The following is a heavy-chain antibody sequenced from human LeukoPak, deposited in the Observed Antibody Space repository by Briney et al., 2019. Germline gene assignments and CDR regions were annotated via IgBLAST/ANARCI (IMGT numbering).Heavy chain of an antibody. CDR2: ISPPSTYI. J-gene: IGHJ5*02. V-gene: IGHV3-21*01. CDR1: GVTFSSYN. D-gene: IGHD5-18*01. Sequence: KTGGSLRLSGAASGVTFSSYNMNWVRQTPGKGLEWVSSISPPSTYIYYADSVKGRFTISRDNAKNSLYLQMNSLRAEDTAVYYCTIHMYDGYEGSSDTTMVRSPWGQGTLVTVSS. CDR3: TIHMYDGYEGSSDTTMVRSP.